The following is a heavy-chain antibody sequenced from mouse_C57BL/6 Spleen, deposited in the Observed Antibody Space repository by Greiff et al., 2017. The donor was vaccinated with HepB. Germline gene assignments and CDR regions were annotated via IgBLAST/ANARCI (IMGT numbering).Heavy chain of an antibody. D-gene: IGHD1-1*01. J-gene: IGHJ3*01. CDR3: ARWDTTVEEFAY. Sequence: QVQLQQSGAELVKPGASVKLSCKASGYTFTSYWMHWVKQRPGQGLEWTGMIHPNSGSTNSNETFKSKATLTVDKSSSTAYMQLSSLTSEDAAVYYCARWDTTVEEFAYWGQVTLVTVSA. V-gene: IGHV1-64*01. CDR1: GYTFTSYW. CDR2: IHPNSGST.